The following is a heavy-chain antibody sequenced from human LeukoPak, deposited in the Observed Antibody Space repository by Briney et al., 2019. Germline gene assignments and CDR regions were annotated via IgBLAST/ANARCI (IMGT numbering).Heavy chain of an antibody. CDR3: AEGGIYGDSGDF. D-gene: IGHD4-17*01. CDR1: GFTFTRHA. V-gene: IGHV3-23*01. CDR2: ISASGGVT. Sequence: HPGGSLRLSCAASGFTFTRHAMSWVRQAPGKGLEWVSGISASGGVTYYAGSVKGRFTISRDNSKSTLDLQMNSLRADDTAVYCCAEGGIYGDSGDFWGQGALVIVSS. J-gene: IGHJ4*02.